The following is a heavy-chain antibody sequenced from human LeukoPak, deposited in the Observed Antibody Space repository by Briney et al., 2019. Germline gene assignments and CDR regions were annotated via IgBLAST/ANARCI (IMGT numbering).Heavy chain of an antibody. CDR2: INQDGSEK. Sequence: GGSLRLSCAASGFTFSSYWMNWVRQAPGKGLEWVASINQDGSEKYSVDSVKGRFTISRDNAKNSLYLQMNSLRAEDTAVYYCARDGAAAGLYFDYWGQGTLVTVSS. CDR3: ARDGAAAGLYFDY. CDR1: GFTFSSYW. J-gene: IGHJ4*02. D-gene: IGHD6-13*01. V-gene: IGHV3-7*01.